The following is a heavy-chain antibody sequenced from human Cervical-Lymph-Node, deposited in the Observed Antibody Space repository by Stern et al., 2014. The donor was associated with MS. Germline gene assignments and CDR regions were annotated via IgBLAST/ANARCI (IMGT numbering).Heavy chain of an antibody. J-gene: IGHJ4*02. D-gene: IGHD6-13*01. CDR2: IYYSGST. V-gene: IGHV4-59*01. CDR1: GGSISSYY. Sequence: QVQLVESGPGLVKPSETLSLTCTVSGGSISSYYWSWIRQPPGKGLEWIGYIYYSGSTNYNPSLKSRVTISVDTSKNQFSLKLSSVTAADTAVYYCARYGSSWLDYWGQGTLVTVSS. CDR3: ARYGSSWLDY.